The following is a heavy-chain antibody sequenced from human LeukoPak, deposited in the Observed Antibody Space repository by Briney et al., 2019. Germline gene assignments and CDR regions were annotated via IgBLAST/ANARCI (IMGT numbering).Heavy chain of an antibody. CDR1: GFTFNIYA. J-gene: IGHJ6*02. Sequence: GGSLRLSCAASGFTFNIYAMHWVRQVPGKGLVWVSRISADGSNIIYADSVKGRFTVSRDNAKNTLHLQMDSLRAEDTAVYYCARRGGSCTSTSCPSYFGLDVWGPGTTVTVSS. V-gene: IGHV3-74*01. CDR2: ISADGSNI. CDR3: ARRGGSCTSTSCPSYFGLDV. D-gene: IGHD2-2*01.